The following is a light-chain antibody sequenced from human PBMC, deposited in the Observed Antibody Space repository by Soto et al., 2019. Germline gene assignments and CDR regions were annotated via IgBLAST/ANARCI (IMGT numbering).Light chain of an antibody. CDR3: QQYGSSPPLT. V-gene: IGKV3-20*01. J-gene: IGKJ4*01. CDR1: QSVSSNF. CDR2: GAS. Sequence: EIVLTQSPGTLSLSPGERATLSCRASQSVSSNFLAWYQQKPGQAPRLLIYGASSRATGVPDRFSGSGYGTDFTLTISTLEPEDFALYYCQQYGSSPPLTFGGGTKVEIK.